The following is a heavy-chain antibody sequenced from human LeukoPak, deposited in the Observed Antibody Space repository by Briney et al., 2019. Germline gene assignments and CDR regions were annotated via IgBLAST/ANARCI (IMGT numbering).Heavy chain of an antibody. V-gene: IGHV1-2*02. CDR3: ARVWFGDLISFPYGMDV. Sequence: GASVKVSCKASGYTFTGYYMHWVRQAPGQGLEWMGWINPNSGGTSYAQKFQGRVTMTRDTSISTAYMELSRLRSDDTAVYYCARVWFGDLISFPYGMDVWGQGTTVTVSS. J-gene: IGHJ6*02. D-gene: IGHD3-10*01. CDR1: GYTFTGYY. CDR2: INPNSGGT.